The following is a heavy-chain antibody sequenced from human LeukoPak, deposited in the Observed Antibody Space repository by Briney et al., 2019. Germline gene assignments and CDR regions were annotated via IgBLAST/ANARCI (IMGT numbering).Heavy chain of an antibody. CDR1: GYXFTDYW. CDR3: VRRMVRGFITSSFDY. CDR2: IYPGVSDT. V-gene: IGHV5-51*01. J-gene: IGHJ4*02. Sequence: GESLKISRNGSGYXFTDYWIDWGRQVPGKGLEWMGIIYPGVSDTRYSPSFQGQVTISADKSINTAYLQWSSLKASDTAVYYCVRRMVRGFITSSFDYWGQGTLVTVSS. D-gene: IGHD3-10*01.